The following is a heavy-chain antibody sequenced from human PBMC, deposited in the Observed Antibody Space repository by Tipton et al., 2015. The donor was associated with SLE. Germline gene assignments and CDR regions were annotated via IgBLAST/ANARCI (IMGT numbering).Heavy chain of an antibody. D-gene: IGHD2-2*01. J-gene: IGHJ4*02. V-gene: IGHV4-31*02. CDR1: GDSINSGAYY. CDR3: ARLPLTSHHYFDF. CDR2: IYYSGTT. Sequence: LRLSCTASGDSINSGAYYWAWIRQHPGKGLEWIGYIYYSGTTHYNPSLKSRLTMSVDTTKNLFSLELSSVTAADTAVYYCARLPLTSHHYFDFWGQGTLVTVSS.